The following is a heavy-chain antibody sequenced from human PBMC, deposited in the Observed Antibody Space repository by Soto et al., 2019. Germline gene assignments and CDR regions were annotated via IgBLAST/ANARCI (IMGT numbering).Heavy chain of an antibody. V-gene: IGHV3-33*01. D-gene: IGHD3-3*01. CDR2: IWYDGSNK. CDR1: GFTFSSYG. J-gene: IGHJ5*02. Sequence: QVQLVESGGGVFQPGRSLRLSCAASGFTFSSYGMHWVRQAPGKGLEWVAVIWYDGSNKYYADSVKGRFTISRDNSKNTLYLQMNSLRAEDTAVYYSARDAAQRHYDFWGGGENWCVPWGQGTLVTVSS. CDR3: ARDAAQRHYDFWGGGENWCVP.